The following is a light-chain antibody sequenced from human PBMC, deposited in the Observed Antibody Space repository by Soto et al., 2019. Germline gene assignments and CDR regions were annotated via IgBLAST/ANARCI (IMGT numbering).Light chain of an antibody. V-gene: IGLV1-44*01. Sequence: QSVLTQPPSASGTPGQRATISCSGSTSNIGSNTVNWYQHLPGSAPKLLIYGNDQRPSGVPDRFSGSKFGPSASLAIGGLQSEDEAEYYCASWDDSLNAWVFGGGT. J-gene: IGLJ3*02. CDR3: ASWDDSLNAWV. CDR1: TSNIGSNT. CDR2: GND.